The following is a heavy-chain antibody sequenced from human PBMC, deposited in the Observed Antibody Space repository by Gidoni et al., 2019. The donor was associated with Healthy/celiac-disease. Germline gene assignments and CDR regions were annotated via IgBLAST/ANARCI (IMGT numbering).Heavy chain of an antibody. V-gene: IGHV4-39*01. CDR1: GGSISSSSYY. Sequence: QLQLQESGPGLVKPSETLSLTCTVSGGSISSSSYYWGWIRQPPGKGLEWIGSIYYSGSTYYNPSLKSRVTISVDTSKNQFSLKLSSVTAADTAVYYCASHTHTFGGVIVADYWGQGTLVTVSS. J-gene: IGHJ4*02. CDR3: ASHTHTFGGVIVADY. D-gene: IGHD3-16*02. CDR2: IYYSGST.